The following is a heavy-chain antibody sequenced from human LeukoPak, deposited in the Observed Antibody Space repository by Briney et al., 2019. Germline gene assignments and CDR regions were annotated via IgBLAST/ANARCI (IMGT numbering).Heavy chain of an antibody. CDR2: IYTSGST. Sequence: SQTLSLTCTASGGSISSGSYYWSWIRQPAGKGLEWIGRIYTSGSTNYNPSLKSRVTISVDTSKNQFSLKLSSVTAADTAVYYCARKEKVYYDFWSGDDAFDIWGQGTMVTVSS. J-gene: IGHJ3*02. CDR1: GGSISSGSYY. V-gene: IGHV4-61*02. D-gene: IGHD3-3*01. CDR3: ARKEKVYYDFWSGDDAFDI.